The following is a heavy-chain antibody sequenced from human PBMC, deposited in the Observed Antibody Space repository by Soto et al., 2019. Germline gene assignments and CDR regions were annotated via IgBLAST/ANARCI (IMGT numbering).Heavy chain of an antibody. CDR3: ARANAKQWLVHLDLDY. D-gene: IGHD6-19*01. V-gene: IGHV1-8*01. CDR2: MNPNSGNT. Sequence: ASVKVSCKASGYTFTSYDINWVRQATGQGLEWMGWMNPNSGNTGYAQKFQGRVTMTRNTSISTAYMELSSLRSEDTAVYYCARANAKQWLVHLDLDYWGQGTLVTVS. J-gene: IGHJ4*02. CDR1: GYTFTSYD.